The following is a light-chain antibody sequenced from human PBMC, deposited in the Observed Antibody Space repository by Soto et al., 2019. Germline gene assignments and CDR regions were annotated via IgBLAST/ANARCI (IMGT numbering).Light chain of an antibody. Sequence: EIVMTQSPATLSVSPGERATLSCRASQSISSELAWYQQKPGQPPRLLIYSTSTRATGVPARFTGSGSGSELILTISGLQYEDFAVYYSRQGHNGPLTFGQGTRLEI. V-gene: IGKV3-15*01. CDR2: STS. CDR1: QSISSE. J-gene: IGKJ2*01. CDR3: RQGHNGPLT.